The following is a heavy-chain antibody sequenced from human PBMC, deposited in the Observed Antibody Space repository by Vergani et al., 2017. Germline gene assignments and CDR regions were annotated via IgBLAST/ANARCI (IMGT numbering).Heavy chain of an antibody. Sequence: VQLVESGGGLVQPGGSLRLSCAASGFTFSSYEMNWVRQAPGKGLEWVAVIWYDGSNKYYADSVKGRFTISRDNSKNTLYLQMNSLRAEDTAVYYCAKAAYSSSSCFDYWGQGTLVTVSS. J-gene: IGHJ4*02. CDR2: IWYDGSNK. V-gene: IGHV3-33*06. CDR3: AKAAYSSSSCFDY. D-gene: IGHD6-6*01. CDR1: GFTFSSYE.